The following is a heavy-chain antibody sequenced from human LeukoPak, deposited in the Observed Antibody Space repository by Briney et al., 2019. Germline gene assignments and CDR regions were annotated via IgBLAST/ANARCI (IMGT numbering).Heavy chain of an antibody. D-gene: IGHD2-2*01. CDR1: GYTFTGYY. J-gene: IGHJ6*03. CDR2: INPNSGGT. CDR3: ARDRGGCSSTSCYADYYYYYYMDV. Sequence: RASVKVSCKASGYTFTGYYMHWVRQAPGQGLEWMGWINPNSGGTNYAQKFQGRVTMTRDTSISTAYMELSRLRSDDTAVYYCARDRGGCSSTSCYADYYYYYYMDVWGKGTTVTVSS. V-gene: IGHV1-2*02.